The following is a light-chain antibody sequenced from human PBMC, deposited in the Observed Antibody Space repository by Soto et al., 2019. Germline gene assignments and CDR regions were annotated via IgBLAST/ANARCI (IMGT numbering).Light chain of an antibody. CDR1: QSVSSSY. V-gene: IGKV3-20*01. CDR3: QQYGSSPAT. J-gene: IGKJ1*01. CDR2: GAS. Sequence: EIVLTQSPGTLSLSPGERATLSCRASQSVSSSYLAWYQQKPGQAPRLLIYGASSRATGIPDRFSGSGSGTDFTLTISRLETEDFVDYYCQQYGSSPATFGQGTKVEIK.